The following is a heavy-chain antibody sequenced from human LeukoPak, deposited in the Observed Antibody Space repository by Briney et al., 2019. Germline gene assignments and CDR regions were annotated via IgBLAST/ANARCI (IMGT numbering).Heavy chain of an antibody. Sequence: GGSLRLSCAASGFTFSSYGMHWVGQAPGKGLEWVAVISYDGSNKYYADSVKGRFTISRDNSKNTLYLQMNRLRAEDTAVYYCAKDRLRWFGELLFDDYWGQGTLVTVSS. D-gene: IGHD3-10*01. CDR1: GFTFSSYG. CDR2: ISYDGSNK. J-gene: IGHJ4*02. CDR3: AKDRLRWFGELLFDDY. V-gene: IGHV3-30*18.